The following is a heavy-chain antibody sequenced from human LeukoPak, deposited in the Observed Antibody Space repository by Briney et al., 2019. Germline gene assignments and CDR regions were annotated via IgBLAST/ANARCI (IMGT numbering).Heavy chain of an antibody. J-gene: IGHJ4*02. D-gene: IGHD1-26*01. Sequence: SVKVSCKASGGTFSSYAISWVRQAPGQGLEWMGRIIPIFGTANYAQKFQGRVTITTDESTSTAYMELSSLGSEDTAVYYCAREQGIVGATRFGYWGQGTLVTVSS. CDR1: GGTFSSYA. CDR2: IIPIFGTA. CDR3: AREQGIVGATRFGY. V-gene: IGHV1-69*05.